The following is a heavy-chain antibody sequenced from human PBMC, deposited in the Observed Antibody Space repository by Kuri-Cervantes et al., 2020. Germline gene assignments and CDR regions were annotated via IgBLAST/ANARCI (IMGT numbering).Heavy chain of an antibody. CDR1: GFIFSRYS. CDR2: MSSDGRNE. V-gene: IGHV3-30*03. Sequence: GGSLRLSCAASGFIFSRYSMHWVRQAPGKGLEWVAVMSSDGRNEYYVDSVKGRFTISRDNSKNTLYLQMNSLRAEDTAVYYCSCLYGDFDYWGQGTLVTVSS. J-gene: IGHJ4*02. CDR3: SCLYGDFDY. D-gene: IGHD4/OR15-4a*01.